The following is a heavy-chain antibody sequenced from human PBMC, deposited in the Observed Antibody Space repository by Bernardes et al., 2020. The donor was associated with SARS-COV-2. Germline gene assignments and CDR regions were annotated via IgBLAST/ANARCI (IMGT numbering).Heavy chain of an antibody. J-gene: IGHJ4*02. CDR2: ISSDGDNT. V-gene: IGHV3-64D*06. CDR1: GVTLSRYS. CDR3: VKPDYKFFWPSSGWGGHFFDD. D-gene: IGHD6-19*01. Sequence: GGCLTPSRSVAGVTLSRYSMHWVRPAPGKGLDYVSGISSDGDNTHYADSVEDRFTISRDNSKDTLYLQMSSLRLEDTAVYYCVKPDYKFFWPSSGWGGHFFDDWGQGSLLTVSS.